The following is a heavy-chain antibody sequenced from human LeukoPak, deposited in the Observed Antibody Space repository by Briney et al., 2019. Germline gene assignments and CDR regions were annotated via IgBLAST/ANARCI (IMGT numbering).Heavy chain of an antibody. CDR1: GGTFSSYA. CDR3: ASNVAVAGTDAFDI. Sequence: ASVKVSCKASGGTFSSYAINWVRQATGQGLEWMGWMNPNSGNTGYAQKFQGRVTMTRNTSISTAYMELSSLRSEDTAVYYCASNVAVAGTDAFDIWGQGTMVTVSS. D-gene: IGHD6-19*01. CDR2: MNPNSGNT. J-gene: IGHJ3*02. V-gene: IGHV1-8*02.